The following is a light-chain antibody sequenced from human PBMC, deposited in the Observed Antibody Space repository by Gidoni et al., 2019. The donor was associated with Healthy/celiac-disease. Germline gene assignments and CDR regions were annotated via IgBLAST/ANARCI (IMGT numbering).Light chain of an antibody. Sequence: SQMTQPPSSLSASVGDRVTITCRASQSISSYLNWYQQKPGKAPKLLIYAASSLQSGVPSRFSGSGSGTDFTLTISSLQPEDFATYYCQQSYSTPRSFXQXTKLEIK. CDR3: QQSYSTPRS. J-gene: IGKJ2*03. CDR1: QSISSY. V-gene: IGKV1-39*01. CDR2: AAS.